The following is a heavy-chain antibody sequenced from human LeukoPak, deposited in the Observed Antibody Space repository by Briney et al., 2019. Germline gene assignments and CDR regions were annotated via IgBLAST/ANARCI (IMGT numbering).Heavy chain of an antibody. V-gene: IGHV1-2*02. CDR2: INPNSGGT. CDR1: GFTFTGYY. J-gene: IGHJ4*02. CDR3: ARVPLRVGSGYLYYFDY. D-gene: IGHD3-22*01. Sequence: ASVKVSCKASGFTFTGYYMHWVRQAPGQGLEWMGWINPNSGGTNYAQKFQGRVTMTRDTSISTAYMELSRLRSDDTAVYYCARVPLRVGSGYLYYFDYWGQGTLVTVSS.